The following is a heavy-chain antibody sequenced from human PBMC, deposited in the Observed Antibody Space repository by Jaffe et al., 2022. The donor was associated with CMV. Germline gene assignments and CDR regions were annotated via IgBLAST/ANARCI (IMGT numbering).Heavy chain of an antibody. J-gene: IGHJ5*02. V-gene: IGHV4-39*02. Sequence: QLQLQESGPGLVKPSETLSLTCTVSGGSISSSSYYWGWIRQPPGKGLEWIGSIYYSGSTYYNPSLKSRVTISVDTSKNQFSLKLSSVTAADTAVYYCARELRILYRNWFDPWGQGTLVTVSS. CDR1: GGSISSSSYY. D-gene: IGHD2-8*01. CDR3: ARELRILYRNWFDP. CDR2: IYYSGST.